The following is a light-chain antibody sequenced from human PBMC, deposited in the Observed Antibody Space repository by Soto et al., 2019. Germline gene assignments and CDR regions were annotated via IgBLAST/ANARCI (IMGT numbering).Light chain of an antibody. CDR3: QQSSSIPWT. J-gene: IGKJ1*01. CDR1: QSVSRY. Sequence: EIQMTQSPSSLSASVGDRVTITCRASQSVSRYLNWYQQKPGKAPQLLIYSASSLQSWVPSRFSGGGSGTDFVLSITSLQPEDFATYYCQQSSSIPWTFGQGTKVEVK. CDR2: SAS. V-gene: IGKV1-39*01.